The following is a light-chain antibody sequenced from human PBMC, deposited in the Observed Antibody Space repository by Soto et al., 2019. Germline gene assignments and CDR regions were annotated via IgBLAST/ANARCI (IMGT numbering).Light chain of an antibody. CDR3: QQHGSSPPSWT. J-gene: IGKJ1*01. V-gene: IGKV3-20*01. Sequence: EIVLTQSPATLPLPPGEKATLFCRVSQIVTRSSLACYQQKPGQAPRLLIYGASSRATGTPDRFSGSGSGTDFTLTISRLEPEDFAVYYCQQHGSSPPSWTFGQGTKVEIK. CDR1: QIVTRSS. CDR2: GAS.